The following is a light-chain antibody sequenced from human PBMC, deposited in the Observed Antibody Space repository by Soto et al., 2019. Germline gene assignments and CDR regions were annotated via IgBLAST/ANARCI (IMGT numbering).Light chain of an antibody. CDR2: GAS. CDR3: QQYGSSQIT. Sequence: ENVLTQSPGTLSLSPGERATLSCRASQSVSSYSLAWYQQKPGQAPRLLIYGASTRATGIPARFSGSGSGTDFTLTISRLEPEDFAVYYCQQYGSSQITFGQGTRLEIK. V-gene: IGKV3-20*01. J-gene: IGKJ5*01. CDR1: QSVSSYS.